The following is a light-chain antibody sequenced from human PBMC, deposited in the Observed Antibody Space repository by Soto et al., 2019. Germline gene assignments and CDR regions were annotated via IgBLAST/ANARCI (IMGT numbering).Light chain of an antibody. Sequence: DIQLTQSPSFLSASVEDRVTITCRASQGIAGSLAWYQQKPGKPPKLLIYAESILQSGVPSTFSGSGSGTRGTLTISSLQPEDFAPYYCQQVKSYPRTFGGGTRVEIK. CDR2: AES. CDR3: QQVKSYPRT. CDR1: QGIAGS. J-gene: IGKJ4*01. V-gene: IGKV1-9*01.